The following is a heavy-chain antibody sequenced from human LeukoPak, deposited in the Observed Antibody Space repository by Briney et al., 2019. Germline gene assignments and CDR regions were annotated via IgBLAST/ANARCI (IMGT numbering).Heavy chain of an antibody. J-gene: IGHJ4*02. V-gene: IGHV3-48*01. Sequence: GGSLRLSCVASGFTFSSYNMNWVRQAPGKGLEWVSYISNSRTTIYYADSVKGRFTISRDNAKNSLYLQMNSLRAEDTAIYYCTTDTWYSAGHWGQGTLVTVSS. CDR2: ISNSRTTI. CDR1: GFTFSSYN. CDR3: TTDTWYSAGH. D-gene: IGHD2-15*01.